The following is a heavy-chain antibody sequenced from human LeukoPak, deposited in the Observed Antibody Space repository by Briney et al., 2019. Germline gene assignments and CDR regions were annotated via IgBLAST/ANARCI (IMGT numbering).Heavy chain of an antibody. Sequence: PGGSLRLSCAASGFTFSSYWMHWVRQAPGKGLVWVSRINSDGSSTSYADSVKGRFTISRDNAKNTLYLQMNSLRAEDTAVYYCASNRYSSGWYWFDPWGQGTLVTVSS. J-gene: IGHJ5*02. V-gene: IGHV3-74*01. D-gene: IGHD6-19*01. CDR2: INSDGSST. CDR3: ASNRYSSGWYWFDP. CDR1: GFTFSSYW.